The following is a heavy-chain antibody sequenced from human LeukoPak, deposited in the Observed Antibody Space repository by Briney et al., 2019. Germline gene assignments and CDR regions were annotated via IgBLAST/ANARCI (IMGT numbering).Heavy chain of an antibody. D-gene: IGHD6-13*01. Sequence: GGSLRLSCAASGFTFSSAAMTWVRQAPGKGLEWVSLIGSSGGSTYYADSVKGRFTISRDNFKSTLYLQMNSLRAEDTAVYYCAARSWPFDYWGQGTLVTVSS. J-gene: IGHJ4*02. CDR1: GFTFSSAA. CDR2: IGSSGGST. V-gene: IGHV3-23*01. CDR3: AARSWPFDY.